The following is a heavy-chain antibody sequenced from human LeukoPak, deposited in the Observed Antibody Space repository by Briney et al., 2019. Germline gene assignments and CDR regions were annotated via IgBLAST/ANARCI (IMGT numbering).Heavy chain of an antibody. J-gene: IGHJ4*02. V-gene: IGHV3-23*01. CDR3: ATDDLTNRYYYGP. Sequence: GGSLRLSCAASGFTFSSYAMSWVRQAPGKGLEWVSAISGSGGSTYYADSVKGRFTISRDNSKNTLYLQTNGLRAVDTAVYYCATDDLTNRYYYGPWGQGTLVTVSS. D-gene: IGHD3-10*01. CDR2: ISGSGGST. CDR1: GFTFSSYA.